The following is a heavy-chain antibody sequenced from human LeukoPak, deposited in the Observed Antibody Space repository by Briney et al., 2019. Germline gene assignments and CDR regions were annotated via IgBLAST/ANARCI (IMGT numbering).Heavy chain of an antibody. CDR1: GYTFTSYG. V-gene: IGHV1-18*01. Sequence: AASVKVSCKASGYTFTSYGISWVRQAPGQGLEWMGWISAYNGNTNYAQKLQGRVTMTTDTSTSTAYMELRSLRSDDTAVYYCARVGVTDGGGTSCYTGLCLAFDIWGQGTMVTVSS. D-gene: IGHD2-2*02. J-gene: IGHJ3*02. CDR2: ISAYNGNT. CDR3: ARVGVTDGGGTSCYTGLCLAFDI.